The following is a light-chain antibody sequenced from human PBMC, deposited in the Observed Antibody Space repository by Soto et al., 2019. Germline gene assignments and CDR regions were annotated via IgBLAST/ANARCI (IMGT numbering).Light chain of an antibody. CDR1: QSVSNY. J-gene: IGKJ4*01. CDR3: QQRSSWPLLT. CDR2: DAS. Sequence: EIVLTQSPATLSLSPGERATLSCRASQSVSNYLAWFQQKPGQAPRLLIYDASNRATGIPARFSVSGSGTDFTLTISRLEPEDFAVYYCQQRSSWPLLTFGGGTKVEI. V-gene: IGKV3-11*01.